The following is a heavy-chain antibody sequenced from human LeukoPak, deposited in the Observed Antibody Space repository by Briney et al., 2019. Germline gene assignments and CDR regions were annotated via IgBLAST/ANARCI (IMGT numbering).Heavy chain of an antibody. V-gene: IGHV3-23*01. CDR3: AKGGSSWARFDD. CDR2: ISGSGTST. J-gene: IGHJ4*02. CDR1: GFTFTYYG. D-gene: IGHD6-13*01. Sequence: GGSLRLSCAASGFTFTYYGMSWVRQAPGKGLEWVSSISGSGTSTYQADSVKGRFSISRDNSRNTLYLQMNSLRAEDTAIYYCAKGGSSWARFDDWGQGTLVTVSS.